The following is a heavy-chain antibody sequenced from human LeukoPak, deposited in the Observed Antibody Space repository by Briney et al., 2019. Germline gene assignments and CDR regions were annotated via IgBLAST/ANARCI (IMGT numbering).Heavy chain of an antibody. CDR1: GFTFTSYA. CDR2: ISYDGNNK. CDR3: ARHPYCSGGSCYWYFDL. D-gene: IGHD2-15*01. V-gene: IGHV3-30-3*01. J-gene: IGHJ2*01. Sequence: GGSLRLSCAASGFTFTSYAMHWVRQAPGKGLEWVALISYDGNNKYYADSVKGRFTISRDNSKNMLYLQMDSLRAEDTSVYYCARHPYCSGGSCYWYFDLWGRGTLVTVSS.